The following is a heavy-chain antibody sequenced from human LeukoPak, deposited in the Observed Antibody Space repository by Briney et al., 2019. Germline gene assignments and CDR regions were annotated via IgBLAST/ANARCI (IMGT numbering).Heavy chain of an antibody. D-gene: IGHD1-26*01. J-gene: IGHJ4*02. CDR3: ARTLHPSGSYS. Sequence: NPSETLSLTCTVSGGSISSHYWSWIRQPPGKGLEWIGYIYYSGSTNHNPSLKSRVTISVDTSKNQFSLKLSSVTAADTAVYYCARTLHPSGSYSWGQGTLVTVSS. CDR2: IYYSGST. V-gene: IGHV4-59*11. CDR1: GGSISSHY.